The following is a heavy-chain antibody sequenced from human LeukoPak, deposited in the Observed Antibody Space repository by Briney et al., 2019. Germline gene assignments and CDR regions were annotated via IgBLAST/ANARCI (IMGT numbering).Heavy chain of an antibody. V-gene: IGHV1-18*01. Sequence: APVKGSCKASGYTFTSPGISRGRQGPGQGLELMGWISAYKGNTNYAQKLQGRVTMTTDTSTSTAYMELRSLRSDDTAVYYCARDRAEVWSGIAVAGTRLLDYWGQGTLVTVSS. CDR1: GYTFTSPG. CDR2: ISAYKGNT. CDR3: ARDRAEVWSGIAVAGTRLLDY. D-gene: IGHD6-19*01. J-gene: IGHJ4*02.